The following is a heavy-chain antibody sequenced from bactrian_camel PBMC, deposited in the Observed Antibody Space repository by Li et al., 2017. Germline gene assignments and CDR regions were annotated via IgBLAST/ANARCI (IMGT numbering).Heavy chain of an antibody. V-gene: IGHV3S25*01. J-gene: IGHJ6*01. D-gene: IGHD5*01. CDR2: INSERGHA. CDR1: GFTFGSSG. Sequence: VESGGGLVQPGGSLRLSCSASGFTFGSSGMNWVRQAPGKGLEGVAVINSERGHAYYADSVKGRFTISRDDAKNTVYLQLDSLKTDDMAPITVRPVPLVVRGGAASVTGAREPRSPSP. CDR3: RPVPLVVRGGAASVT.